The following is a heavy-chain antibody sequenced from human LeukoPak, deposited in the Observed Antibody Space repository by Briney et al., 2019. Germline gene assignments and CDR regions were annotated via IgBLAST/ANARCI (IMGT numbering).Heavy chain of an antibody. V-gene: IGHV4-30-4*01. CDR1: GGSISSGDYY. Sequence: SQTLSLTCTVSGGSISSGDYYWSWIRQPPGKGLEWIGYIYYSGSPYDNPSLKSRVTISVDTSKNQFSLKLSSVTAADTAVYHCARGHYYDSSGQLDYWGQGTLVTVSS. D-gene: IGHD3-22*01. CDR3: ARGHYYDSSGQLDY. J-gene: IGHJ4*02. CDR2: IYYSGSP.